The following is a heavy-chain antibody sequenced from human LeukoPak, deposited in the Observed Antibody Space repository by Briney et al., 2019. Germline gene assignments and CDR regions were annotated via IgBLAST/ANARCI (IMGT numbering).Heavy chain of an antibody. V-gene: IGHV1-46*01. J-gene: IGHJ4*02. CDR2: INPSGGST. CDR3: ARNRNIRGPREPFAY. Sequence: ASVKVSCKASGYTFTNYYMHWVRQAPGQGLEWMGIINPSGGSTTYAQKFQGRVTMTRDTSTSTVYMELSSLRSGDTAVYYCARNRNIRGPREPFAYWGQGTLVTVSS. CDR1: GYTFTNYY. D-gene: IGHD2/OR15-2a*01.